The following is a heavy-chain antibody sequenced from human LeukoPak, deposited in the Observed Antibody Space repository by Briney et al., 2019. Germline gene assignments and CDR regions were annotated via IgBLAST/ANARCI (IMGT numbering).Heavy chain of an antibody. D-gene: IGHD2-2*01. V-gene: IGHV3-30*18. CDR3: AKSRGDEYQLPRRYGMDV. J-gene: IGHJ6*04. CDR1: GFTFSSYG. Sequence: GGSLGLSCAASGFTFSSYGMHWVRQAPGKGLEWVAVISYDGSNKYYADSVKGRFTISRDNSKNTLYLQMNSLRAEDTAVYYCAKSRGDEYQLPRRYGMDVWGKGTTVTVSS. CDR2: ISYDGSNK.